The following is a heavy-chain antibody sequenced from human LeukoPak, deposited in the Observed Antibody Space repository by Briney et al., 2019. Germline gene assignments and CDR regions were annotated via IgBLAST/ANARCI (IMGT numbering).Heavy chain of an antibody. V-gene: IGHV5-51*01. CDR2: TYPGDSGT. CDR1: GFSFTTDW. CDR3: ARQVMRGYNYCQH. Sequence: GESLQISCQGSGFSFTTDWIGWVRQMPGKGLEWMGITYPGDSGTLYSPSFQGQVTISADKSLSTAYLQWSSRKASDTAMYYCARQVMRGYNYCQHWGQGTLVTVSS. J-gene: IGHJ1*01. D-gene: IGHD5-18*01.